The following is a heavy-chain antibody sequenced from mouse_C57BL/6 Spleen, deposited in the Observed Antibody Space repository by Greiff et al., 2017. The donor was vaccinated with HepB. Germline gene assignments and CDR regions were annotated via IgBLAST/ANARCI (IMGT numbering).Heavy chain of an antibody. V-gene: IGHV5-6*01. CDR2: ISSGGSYT. CDR1: GFTFSSYG. Sequence: EVQLQESGGDLVKPGGSLKLSCAASGFTFSSYGMSWVRQTPDKRLEWVATISSGGSYTYYPDSVKGRFTISRDNAKNTLYLQMSSLKSEDTAMYYCARHTDGNYSNYGFAYWGQGTLVTVSA. J-gene: IGHJ3*01. D-gene: IGHD2-5*01. CDR3: ARHTDGNYSNYGFAY.